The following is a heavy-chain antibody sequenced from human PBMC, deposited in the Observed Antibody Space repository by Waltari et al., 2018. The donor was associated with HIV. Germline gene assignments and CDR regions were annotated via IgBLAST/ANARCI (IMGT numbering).Heavy chain of an antibody. CDR1: GGSISTSSYY. CDR3: ARMGQTDDILTGHHY. CDR2: IYYSGST. Sequence: QLHLQESGPGLVKPSATLSLTCTVSGGSISTSSYYWGWIRQSPEKGLEWIGSIYYSGSTYYTPSLKSRVIISVDTSKNQFSVKLSSVTAADTAVYYCARMGQTDDILTGHHYWGQGTLVTVSS. D-gene: IGHD3-9*01. V-gene: IGHV4-39*01. J-gene: IGHJ4*02.